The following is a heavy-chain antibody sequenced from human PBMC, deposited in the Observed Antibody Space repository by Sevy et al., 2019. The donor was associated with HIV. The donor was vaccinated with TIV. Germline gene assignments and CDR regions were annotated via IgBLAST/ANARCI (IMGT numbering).Heavy chain of an antibody. V-gene: IGHV4-59*01. CDR3: ARVSYDSSGYYPTDYGMDV. CDR1: GGSISDYY. Sequence: SETLSLTCIVSGGSISDYYWSWIRQPPGKGPEWIGYIYYSGSTKYNPSLKSRVTISVDTSKNQFSLKLSSLTAADTAVYYCARVSYDSSGYYPTDYGMDVWGQGTTVTVSS. CDR2: IYYSGST. J-gene: IGHJ6*02. D-gene: IGHD3-22*01.